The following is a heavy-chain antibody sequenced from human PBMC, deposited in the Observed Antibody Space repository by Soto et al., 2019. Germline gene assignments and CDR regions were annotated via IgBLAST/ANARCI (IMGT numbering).Heavy chain of an antibody. CDR3: ARDDYGIYPY. Sequence: QVQLVQSGTAVKKPGASVQVSCKASGYTVTDYYIHWVRQAPGQGLEWMGWIDPRSGATTYAQKFQDRVTMTRDTSISTAYMDLSRXXSDDXXXXYCARDDYGIYPYWGQGTLVTVSS. CDR2: IDPRSGAT. J-gene: IGHJ4*02. CDR1: GYTVTDYY. V-gene: IGHV1-2*02. D-gene: IGHD1-26*01.